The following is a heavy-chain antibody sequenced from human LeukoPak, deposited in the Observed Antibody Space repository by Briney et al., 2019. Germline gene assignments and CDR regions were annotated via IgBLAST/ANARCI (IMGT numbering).Heavy chain of an antibody. CDR3: ARDRPPGANWGTYYFDY. V-gene: IGHV7-4-1*02. Sequence: ASVKVSCKASGYTFTSYAMNWVRQAPGQGLEWMGWINTNTGNPTYAQGFTGRFVFSLDTSVSTAYLQISSLKAEDTAVYYCARDRPPGANWGTYYFDYWGQGTLVTVSS. CDR2: INTNTGNP. CDR1: GYTFTSYA. J-gene: IGHJ4*02. D-gene: IGHD7-27*01.